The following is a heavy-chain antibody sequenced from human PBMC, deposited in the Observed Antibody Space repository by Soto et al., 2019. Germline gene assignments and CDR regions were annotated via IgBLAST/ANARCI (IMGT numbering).Heavy chain of an antibody. J-gene: IGHJ6*02. CDR1: GYRFTSYW. CDR2: IDPSDSYT. D-gene: IGHD6-13*01. CDR3: ARHKPSSSWYKRMDV. V-gene: IGHV5-10-1*01. Sequence: GESLKISCKGPGYRFTSYWISWVRQMPGKGLEWMGRIDPSDSYTNYSPSFQGHVTISADKSISTAYLQWSSLKASDTAMYYCARHKPSSSWYKRMDVWGQGTTVTVSS.